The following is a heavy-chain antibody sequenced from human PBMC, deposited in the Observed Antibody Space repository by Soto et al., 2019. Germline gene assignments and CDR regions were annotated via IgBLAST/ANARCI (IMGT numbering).Heavy chain of an antibody. CDR3: THRRTVVNSCDY. V-gene: IGHV2-5*02. CDR2: IFWDDDK. CDR1: GFSLSTSGVG. D-gene: IGHD2-15*01. J-gene: IGHJ4*02. Sequence: QITLKESGPTLVKPTQTLTVTCTFSGFSLSTSGVGVGWIRQPPGKALEWLALIFWDDDKRYRPSLKSRRTITKDTSKNEVVLTMTNMDPVHTATYYSTHRRTVVNSCDYWVQGTLVTVSS.